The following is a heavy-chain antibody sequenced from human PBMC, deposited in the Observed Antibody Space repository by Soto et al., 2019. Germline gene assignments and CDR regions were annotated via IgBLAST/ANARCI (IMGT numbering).Heavy chain of an antibody. D-gene: IGHD6-19*01. V-gene: IGHV4-59*08. Sequence: LALTCTVPGLSIPGPCSRRLRPSPGKGLEWIGFISYSGNTNYNPSLKSRVIISRDTSRNEFSLRLTSVTAADTAVYYCATSSGPQSPIGDHWGQGTLVTVSS. J-gene: IGHJ4*02. CDR2: ISYSGNT. CDR1: GLSIPGPC. CDR3: ATSSGPQSPIGDH.